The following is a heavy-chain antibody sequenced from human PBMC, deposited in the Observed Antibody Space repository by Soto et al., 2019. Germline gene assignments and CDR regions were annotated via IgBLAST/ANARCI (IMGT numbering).Heavy chain of an antibody. CDR2: IYYSGST. Sequence: SETLSLTCTVSGGSISSSSYYWGWIRQPPGKGLEWIGSIYYSGSTYYNPSLKSRVTISVDTSKNQFSLKLSSVTAADTAVYYCARREIRSASAFDIWGQGTMVTVSS. J-gene: IGHJ3*02. V-gene: IGHV4-39*01. CDR1: GGSISSSSYY. CDR3: ARREIRSASAFDI. D-gene: IGHD3-3*01.